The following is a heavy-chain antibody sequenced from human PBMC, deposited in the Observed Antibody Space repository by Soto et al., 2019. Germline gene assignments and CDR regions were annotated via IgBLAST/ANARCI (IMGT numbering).Heavy chain of an antibody. CDR2: INHSGST. V-gene: IGHV4-34*01. Sequence: SETLSLTCAVYGGSFSNYYWSWIRQSPGKGLEWIGEINHSGSTNYIPSLKSRVTISLDTSKNQFSLTLSSVTAADTAVYYCARDHREYLDPWGQGXLVTVYS. J-gene: IGHJ5*02. D-gene: IGHD2-2*02. CDR3: ARDHREYLDP. CDR1: GGSFSNYY.